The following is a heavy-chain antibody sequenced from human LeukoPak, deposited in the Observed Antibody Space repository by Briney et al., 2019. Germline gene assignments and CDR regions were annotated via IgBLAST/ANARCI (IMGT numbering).Heavy chain of an antibody. CDR3: ARHYYDSSGYIDY. CDR2: IYYSGST. D-gene: IGHD3-22*01. V-gene: IGHV4-59*08. Sequence: PSETLSLTCTVSGGSISSYYWSCIRQPPGKGLEWIGYIYYSGSTNYNPSLKSRVTISVDTSKNQFSLKLSSVTAADTAVYYCARHYYDSSGYIDYWGQGTLVTVSS. CDR1: GGSISSYY. J-gene: IGHJ4*02.